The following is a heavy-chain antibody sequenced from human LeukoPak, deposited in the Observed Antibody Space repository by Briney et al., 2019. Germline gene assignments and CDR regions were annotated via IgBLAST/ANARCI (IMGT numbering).Heavy chain of an antibody. CDR3: ARTPEYNWNSPYYYYGMDV. CDR1: GYTFTSYA. D-gene: IGHD1-7*01. V-gene: IGHV1-3*01. Sequence: ASVKVSCKASGYTFTSYAMHWVRQAPGQRLEWMGWINAGNGNTKYSQKFQGRVTITGDTSASTAYMELSSLRSEDTAVYYCARTPEYNWNSPYYYYGMDVWGQGTTVTVSS. J-gene: IGHJ6*02. CDR2: INAGNGNT.